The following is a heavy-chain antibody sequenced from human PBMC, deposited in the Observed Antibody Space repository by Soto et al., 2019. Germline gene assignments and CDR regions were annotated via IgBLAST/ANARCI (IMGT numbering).Heavy chain of an antibody. D-gene: IGHD2-8*02. CDR1: GGSFSGYY. V-gene: IGHV4-34*01. CDR2: INHSGST. Sequence: SETLSLTCAVYGGSFSGYYWTWIRQPPGTGLEWIGEINHSGSTNYNPSLKSRVTISVDTSKNQFSLKLTSVTAADTAVYYCARDKITGLFDYWGQGILVAVSS. CDR3: ARDKITGLFDY. J-gene: IGHJ4*02.